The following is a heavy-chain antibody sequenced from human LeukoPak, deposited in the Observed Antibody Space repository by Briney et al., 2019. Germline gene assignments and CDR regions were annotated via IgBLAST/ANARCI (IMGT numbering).Heavy chain of an antibody. V-gene: IGHV4-30-4*08. Sequence: SETLSLTCTVSGGSISSGDYYWSWIRQPPGKGLEWIGCIYYSGSTYYNPSLKSRVTISVDTSKNQFSLKLSSVTAADTAVYYCARTISSSWSPEDYYYYMDVWGKGTTVTVSS. CDR2: IYYSGST. D-gene: IGHD6-13*01. CDR1: GGSISSGDYY. CDR3: ARTISSSWSPEDYYYYMDV. J-gene: IGHJ6*03.